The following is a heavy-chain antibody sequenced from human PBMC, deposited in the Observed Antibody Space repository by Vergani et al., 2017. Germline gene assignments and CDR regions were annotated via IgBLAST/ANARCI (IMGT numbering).Heavy chain of an antibody. CDR3: AKDLGTSSGGGWFDP. Sequence: EVQLEESGGGLVLPGRSLRLSCVASGFTSAGYAIPWVRQAPGKGLEWVSGISGNSNSIGYADSVKGRFTISRDNAKNSLYLQMNRLRAEDTALYYCAKDLGTSSGGGWFDPWGQGTLVTVSS. V-gene: IGHV3-9*02. CDR2: ISGNSNSI. D-gene: IGHD6-6*01. J-gene: IGHJ5*02. CDR1: GFTSAGYA.